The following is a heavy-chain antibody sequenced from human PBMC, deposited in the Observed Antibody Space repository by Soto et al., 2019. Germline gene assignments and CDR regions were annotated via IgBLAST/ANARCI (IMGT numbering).Heavy chain of an antibody. CDR2: ISGSGGST. Sequence: PGGSLRLSCAASGFTFSSYAMSWVRQSPGKGLEWVSAISGSGGSTYYADSVKGRFTISRDNSKNTLYLQMNSLRAEDTAVYYCAKVGSSWSYYFDYWGQGTLVTVSS. D-gene: IGHD6-13*01. V-gene: IGHV3-23*01. CDR3: AKVGSSWSYYFDY. J-gene: IGHJ4*02. CDR1: GFTFSSYA.